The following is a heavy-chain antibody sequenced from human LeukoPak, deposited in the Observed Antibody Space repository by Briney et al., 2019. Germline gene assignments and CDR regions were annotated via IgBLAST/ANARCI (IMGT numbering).Heavy chain of an antibody. CDR2: IYYSGST. CDR1: GGSISSSSYY. D-gene: IGHD6-19*01. Sequence: PSETLSLTCTVSGGSISSSSYYWGWIRQPPGKGLEWIGSIYYSGSTYYNPSLKSRVTISVDTSKNQFSLKLSSVTAADTAVYYCGALDESSGWYDYWGQGTLVTVSS. CDR3: GALDESSGWYDY. V-gene: IGHV4-39*07. J-gene: IGHJ4*02.